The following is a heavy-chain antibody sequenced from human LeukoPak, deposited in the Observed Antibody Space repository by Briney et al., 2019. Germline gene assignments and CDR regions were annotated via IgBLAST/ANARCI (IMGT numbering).Heavy chain of an antibody. V-gene: IGHV4-59*12. Sequence: SETLSLTCTVSGGSISSYYWSWIRQPPGKGLEWIGYIYYSGSTNYNPSLKSRVTISVDTSKNQFSLKLTSVTAADTAVYYCARDTHYYDSSGYFVPYNWFDPWGQGTLVTVSS. D-gene: IGHD3-22*01. CDR3: ARDTHYYDSSGYFVPYNWFDP. CDR1: GGSISSYY. CDR2: IYYSGST. J-gene: IGHJ5*02.